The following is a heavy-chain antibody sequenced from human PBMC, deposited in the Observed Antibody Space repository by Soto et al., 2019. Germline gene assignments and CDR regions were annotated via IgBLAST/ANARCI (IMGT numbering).Heavy chain of an antibody. CDR1: GYTFTSYY. CDR3: AGGAAGTEAFDI. Sequence: ASVKVSCKASGYTFTSYYMHWVRQAPGQGLEWMGIINPSGGRTSYAQKFQGRLTMTRDTSTSTVYMELNSLRSEDTAVYYCAGGAAGTEAFDIWGQGTMVTV. D-gene: IGHD6-13*01. J-gene: IGHJ3*02. V-gene: IGHV1-46*03. CDR2: INPSGGRT.